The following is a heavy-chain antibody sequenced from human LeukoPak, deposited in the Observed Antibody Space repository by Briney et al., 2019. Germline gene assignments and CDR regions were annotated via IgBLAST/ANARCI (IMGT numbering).Heavy chain of an antibody. Sequence: GGSLRLSCAASGFTFSSYAMTWVRQAPGKGLEWVSGINSIGSSTYYADSVKGRFTISRDDSKNTLNLQMNSLRAEDTAVYYCAKLGCDSCFSRADYWGQGTLVTVSS. D-gene: IGHD2-15*01. CDR2: INSIGSST. CDR1: GFTFSSYA. J-gene: IGHJ4*02. CDR3: AKLGCDSCFSRADY. V-gene: IGHV3-23*01.